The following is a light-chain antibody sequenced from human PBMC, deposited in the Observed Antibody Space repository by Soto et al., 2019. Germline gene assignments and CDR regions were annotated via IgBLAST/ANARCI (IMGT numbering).Light chain of an antibody. CDR2: DAS. V-gene: IGKV1-5*01. CDR1: QSIRNY. J-gene: IGKJ1*01. CDR3: QHYNSYPWT. Sequence: DIQMTQSPSTLSASVGDRVTITCRASQSIRNYLAWYQQEPGKAPRLLIYDASSLESAVPSRFSGSGSGTEFSLTISSLQPDDFATYYCQHYNSYPWTFGQGTKVDIK.